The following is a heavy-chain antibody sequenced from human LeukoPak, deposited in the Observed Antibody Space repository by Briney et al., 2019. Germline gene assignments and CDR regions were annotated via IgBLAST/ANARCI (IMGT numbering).Heavy chain of an antibody. Sequence: GRSLRLSCAASGFTFSSYAMHWVRQAPGKGLEYVSAISSNGGSTYYADSVKGRFTISRDNSKNTLYLQMSSLRAEDTAVYYCVKGDYCSSTSCYVFRSSSWEYYYGMDVWGKGTKVTVSS. D-gene: IGHD2-2*01. CDR3: VKGDYCSSTSCYVFRSSSWEYYYGMDV. CDR2: ISSNGGST. J-gene: IGHJ6*04. CDR1: GFTFSSYA. V-gene: IGHV3-64D*06.